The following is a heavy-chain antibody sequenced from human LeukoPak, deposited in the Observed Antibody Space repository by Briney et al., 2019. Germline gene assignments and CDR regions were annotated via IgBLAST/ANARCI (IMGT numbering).Heavy chain of an antibody. J-gene: IGHJ4*02. CDR2: ISSSSSYI. Sequence: GGSLRLSCAASGFTFSSYSMNWVRQAPGKGLEWVSSISSSSSYIYYADSVKGRFTISRDNAKNSLYLQMNSLRAEDTAVYYCARVRIAAAGFDYWGQGTLVTVSS. CDR1: GFTFSSYS. V-gene: IGHV3-21*01. D-gene: IGHD6-13*01. CDR3: ARVRIAAAGFDY.